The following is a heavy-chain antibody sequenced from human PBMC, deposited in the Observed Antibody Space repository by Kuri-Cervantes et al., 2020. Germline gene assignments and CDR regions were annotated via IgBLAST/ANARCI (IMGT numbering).Heavy chain of an antibody. CDR2: ISSSGSTI. D-gene: IGHD1-1*01. Sequence: GGSLRLSCAASGFTFSDYYMSWIRQAPGKGLEWVSYISSSGSTIYYADSVKGRFTISRDNAKNSLYLQMISLRAEDTAIYFCAGDSGERLRKGSYHFDYWGQGTLVTVSS. CDR3: AGDSGERLRKGSYHFDY. V-gene: IGHV3-11*04. J-gene: IGHJ4*02. CDR1: GFTFSDYY.